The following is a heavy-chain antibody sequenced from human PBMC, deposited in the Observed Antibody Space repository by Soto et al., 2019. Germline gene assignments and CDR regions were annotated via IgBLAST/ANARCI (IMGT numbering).Heavy chain of an antibody. Sequence: PSETLSLTCAVSSGSISSSNWWSWVRQPPGKGLEWIGEIYHSGSTNYNPSLKSRVTISVDKSKNQFSLKLSSVTAADTAVYYCARSSYYGSGSYRHYYYYMDVWGKGTKVTVSS. D-gene: IGHD3-10*01. CDR2: IYHSGST. V-gene: IGHV4-4*02. J-gene: IGHJ6*03. CDR1: SGSISSSNW. CDR3: ARSSYYGSGSYRHYYYYMDV.